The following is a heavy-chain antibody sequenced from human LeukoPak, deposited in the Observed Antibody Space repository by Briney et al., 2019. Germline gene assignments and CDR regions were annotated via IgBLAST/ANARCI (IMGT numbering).Heavy chain of an antibody. CDR3: ASQSFAAMIIFAY. J-gene: IGHJ4*02. V-gene: IGHV1-46*01. CDR1: GYTFTSYY. D-gene: IGHD3-22*01. CDR2: INPSGGST. Sequence: ASVKVSCKASGYTFTSYYMHWVRRAPGQGLEWMGIINPSGGSTSYAQKFQGRVTMTRDTSTSTVYMELSSLRSEDTAVYYCASQSFAAMIIFAYWGQGTLVTVSS.